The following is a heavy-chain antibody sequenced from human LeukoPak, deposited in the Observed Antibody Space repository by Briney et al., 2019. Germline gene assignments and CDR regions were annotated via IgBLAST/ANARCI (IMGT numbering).Heavy chain of an antibody. CDR1: GFIHSRNY. Sequence: AGSVTLSRLASGFIHSRNYMRWVRQPPAKEPDSFSVIYSGGSTYYTASVHRLFTVSSHHCKNTLYLQIHGLRAEDTAVYYCASQGVELEPEGDAFDIWVQGIMVTVSS. J-gene: IGHJ3*02. CDR2: IYSGGST. CDR3: ASQGVELEPEGDAFDI. D-gene: IGHD1-1*01. V-gene: IGHV3-53*01.